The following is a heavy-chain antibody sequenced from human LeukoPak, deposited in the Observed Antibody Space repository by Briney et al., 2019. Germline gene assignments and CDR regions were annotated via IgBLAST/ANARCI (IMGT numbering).Heavy chain of an antibody. CDR1: GFTFSSYA. Sequence: GSLRLSCAASGFTFSSYAMHWVRQAPGKGLEWVAVISYDGSNKYYADSVKGRFTISRDNSKNTLYLQMNSLRAEDTAVYYCARGYSSSSGGYWGQGTLVTVSS. CDR3: ARGYSSSSGGY. D-gene: IGHD6-6*01. V-gene: IGHV3-30-3*01. J-gene: IGHJ4*02. CDR2: ISYDGSNK.